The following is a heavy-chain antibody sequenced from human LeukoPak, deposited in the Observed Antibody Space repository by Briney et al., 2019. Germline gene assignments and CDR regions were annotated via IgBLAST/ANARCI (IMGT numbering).Heavy chain of an antibody. J-gene: IGHJ4*02. Sequence: SETLSLTCTVSGGSISSSSYYWGWIRQPPGKGLEWIGSIYYSGSTYYNPSLKSRVTISVDTSKNQFSLKLSSVTAADTAVYYCARHVPLTLGQQLVRGYSSGWYPAPYFDYWGQGTLVTVSS. CDR1: GGSISSSSYY. CDR2: IYYSGST. CDR3: ARHVPLTLGQQLVRGYSSGWYPAPYFDY. V-gene: IGHV4-39*01. D-gene: IGHD6-19*01.